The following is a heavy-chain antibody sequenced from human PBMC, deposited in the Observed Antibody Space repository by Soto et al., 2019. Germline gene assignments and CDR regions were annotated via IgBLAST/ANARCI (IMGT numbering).Heavy chain of an antibody. CDR1: GGSISDNDYH. Sequence: SETLSLTCTVSGGSISDNDYHWGWIRQPPGKGLEWIGSMYHSGSTYHSASLKSRVTISVDTSKNQFSLNLGSVTASDTAVYYCARHRGPTGPNYWGQGTLVTVSS. V-gene: IGHV4-39*01. CDR3: ARHRGPTGPNY. D-gene: IGHD3-10*01. CDR2: MYHSGST. J-gene: IGHJ4*02.